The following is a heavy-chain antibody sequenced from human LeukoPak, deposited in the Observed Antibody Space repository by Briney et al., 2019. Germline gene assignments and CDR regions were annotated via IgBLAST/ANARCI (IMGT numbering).Heavy chain of an antibody. CDR1: GYTLTELS. CDR2: FDPEDGET. CDR3: VIAAAGTKRADY. J-gene: IGHJ4*02. V-gene: IGHV1-24*01. Sequence: ASVKVSCKVSGYTLTELSMHWVRQAPGKGLEWMGGFDPEDGETIYALKFQGRVTMTEDTSTDTAYMELSSLRSEDTAVYYCVIAAAGTKRADYWGQGTLVTVSS. D-gene: IGHD6-13*01.